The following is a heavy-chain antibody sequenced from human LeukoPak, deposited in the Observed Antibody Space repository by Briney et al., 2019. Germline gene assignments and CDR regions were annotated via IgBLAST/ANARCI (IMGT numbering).Heavy chain of an antibody. Sequence: ASVKVSCKASGYTFTSYAMHWVRQAPGQRLEWMGWINAGNGNTKYSQKFQGRVTITRDTSASTAYMELSSLRSEDTAVYYCARGVQIQLWPYGDYWGQGTLVTVSS. CDR3: ARGVQIQLWPYGDY. CDR2: INAGNGNT. V-gene: IGHV1-3*01. J-gene: IGHJ4*02. CDR1: GYTFTSYA. D-gene: IGHD5-18*01.